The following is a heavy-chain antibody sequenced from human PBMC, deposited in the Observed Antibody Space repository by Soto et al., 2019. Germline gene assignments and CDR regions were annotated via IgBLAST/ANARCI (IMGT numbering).Heavy chain of an antibody. Sequence: ASVKVSCKASGYTFTGYYMHWVRQAPGQGLEWMGWINPNSGGTNYAQKFQGWVTMTRDTSISTAYMELSRLRSDDTAVYYCARAGITIFGVGDHGRDVWGQGTTVTVSS. CDR1: GYTFTGYY. J-gene: IGHJ6*02. D-gene: IGHD3-3*01. CDR2: INPNSGGT. CDR3: ARAGITIFGVGDHGRDV. V-gene: IGHV1-2*04.